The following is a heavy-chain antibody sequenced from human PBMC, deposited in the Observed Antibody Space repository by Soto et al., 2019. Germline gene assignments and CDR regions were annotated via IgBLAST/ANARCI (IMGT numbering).Heavy chain of an antibody. CDR2: IYYSGST. J-gene: IGHJ4*02. CDR3: ARSAPYYDFWSGYYPGFDY. CDR1: GGSISSSSYY. Sequence: SETLSLTCNASGGSISSSSYYWGWIRQPPGKGLEWIGSIYYSGSTYYNPSLKSRVTISVDTSKNQFSLKLSSVTAADTAVYYCARSAPYYDFWSGYYPGFDYWGQGTLVTVSS. D-gene: IGHD3-3*01. V-gene: IGHV4-39*01.